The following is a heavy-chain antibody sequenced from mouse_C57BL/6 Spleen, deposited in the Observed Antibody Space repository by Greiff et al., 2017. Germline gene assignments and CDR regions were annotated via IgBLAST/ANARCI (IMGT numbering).Heavy chain of an antibody. Sequence: VHLVESGAELVKPGASVKLSCTASGYTFTGYTIHWVQQMSGQGLEWIGWFYPGSGSIKYNEKFKDKATLTADKSSSTVYMELSRLTSEDSAVYFCARHELLYAMDYWGQGTSVTVSS. CDR2: FYPGSGSI. V-gene: IGHV1-62-2*01. CDR1: GYTFTGYT. D-gene: IGHD2-1*01. J-gene: IGHJ4*01. CDR3: ARHELLYAMDY.